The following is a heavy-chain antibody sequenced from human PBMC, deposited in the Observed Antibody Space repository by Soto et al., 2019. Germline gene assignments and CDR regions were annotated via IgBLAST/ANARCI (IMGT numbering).Heavy chain of an antibody. CDR1: GGSISSGGYY. CDR3: AXYGYCSGGSCYSNWFDP. J-gene: IGHJ5*02. D-gene: IGHD2-15*01. CDR2: IYYSGST. V-gene: IGHV4-31*03. Sequence: TSATLSLTCTVSGGSISSGGYYWSWIRQHPGKGLEWIGYIYYSGSTYYNPSLKSRVTISVDTSKNQFSLKLSSVTAADTAVYYCAXYGYCSGGSCYSNWFDPWGQGTLVTVSS.